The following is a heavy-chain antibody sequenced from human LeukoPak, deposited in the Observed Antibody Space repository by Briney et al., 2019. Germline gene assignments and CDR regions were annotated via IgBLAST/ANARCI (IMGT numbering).Heavy chain of an antibody. CDR1: GFTFSSYW. CDR3: ARDQESSGWGY. D-gene: IGHD1-26*01. CDR2: IKQDGSEK. Sequence: PGGSLRLSCAASGFTFSSYWMSWVRQAPGKGLEWVANIKQDGSEKHYVDSVRGRFTISRDNAKNSLYLQMNSLRAEDTAVYYCARDQESSGWGYWGQGTLVTVSS. V-gene: IGHV3-7*01. J-gene: IGHJ4*02.